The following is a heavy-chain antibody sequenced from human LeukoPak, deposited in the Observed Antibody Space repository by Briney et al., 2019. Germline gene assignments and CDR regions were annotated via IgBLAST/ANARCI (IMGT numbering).Heavy chain of an antibody. CDR2: INTKGET. D-gene: IGHD2-21*01. Sequence: SETLSLTCTVSGVSMSAYQWSWVRQSPEKGLEWIRCINTKGETSYNPSLKSRVTTSVGTSKSQFSLRLTSVTAADTAVYYCATSNDAKIAPFDHWGQGAPVTVSS. J-gene: IGHJ4*02. V-gene: IGHV4-4*09. CDR3: ATSNDAKIAPFDH. CDR1: GVSMSAYQ.